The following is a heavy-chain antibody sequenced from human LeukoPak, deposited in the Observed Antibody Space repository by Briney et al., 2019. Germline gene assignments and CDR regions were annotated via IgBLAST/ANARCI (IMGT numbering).Heavy chain of an antibody. D-gene: IGHD6-19*01. V-gene: IGHV3-23*01. CDR2: ISGSGGST. CDR1: GFTFSSYA. CDR3: ARRGSGRSFDY. Sequence: GGSLRLSCAASGFTFSSYAMSWVRQAPGKGLEWVSAISGSGGSTYYADSVKGRFTISRDNAKNSLYLQMNSLRAEDTAVYYCARRGSGRSFDYWGQGTLVTVSS. J-gene: IGHJ4*02.